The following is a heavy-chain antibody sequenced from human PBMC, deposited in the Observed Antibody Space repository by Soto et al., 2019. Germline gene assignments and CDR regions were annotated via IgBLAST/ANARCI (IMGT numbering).Heavy chain of an antibody. J-gene: IGHJ4*02. D-gene: IGHD5-18*01. Sequence: QVQLVESGGGVVQSGGSLRLSCAASGLSFSEYGLHWVRQAPGKGPEWVAVISSHGSDTYYADFVKGRLIISRDNFRNTLFLQMYRLRVDDTAVYYCTTHRGMQLWLPYFDSWGQGTQVTVSS. CDR2: ISSHGSDT. CDR3: TTHRGMQLWLPYFDS. V-gene: IGHV3-30*03. CDR1: GLSFSEYG.